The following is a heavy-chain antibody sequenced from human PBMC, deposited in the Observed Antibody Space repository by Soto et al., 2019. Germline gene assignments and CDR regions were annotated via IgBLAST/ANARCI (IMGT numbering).Heavy chain of an antibody. J-gene: IGHJ5*02. CDR1: GFTFDDYA. V-gene: IGHV3-9*01. CDR3: AKSHLGGSSQTGVHWFDP. CDR2: ISWNSGSI. D-gene: IGHD2-2*01. Sequence: GGSLRLSCAASGFTFDDYAMHWVRQAPGKGLEWVSGISWNSGSIGYADSVKGRFTISRDNAKNSLYLQMNSLRAEDTALYYCAKSHLGGSSQTGVHWFDPWGQGTLVTVSS.